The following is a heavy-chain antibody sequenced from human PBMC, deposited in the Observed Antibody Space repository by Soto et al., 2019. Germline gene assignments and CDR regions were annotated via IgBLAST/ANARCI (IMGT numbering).Heavy chain of an antibody. D-gene: IGHD2-2*01. CDR3: ARKRYCSSTSCYAFDY. CDR1: GGSFSGYY. J-gene: IGHJ4*02. CDR2: INHSGST. Sequence: SETLSLTCAVYGGSFSGYYWSWIRQPPWKGLEWIGGINHSGSTNYNPSLKSRVTISVDTSKNQFSLKLSSVTAADTAVYYCARKRYCSSTSCYAFDYWGQGTLVTVSS. V-gene: IGHV4-34*01.